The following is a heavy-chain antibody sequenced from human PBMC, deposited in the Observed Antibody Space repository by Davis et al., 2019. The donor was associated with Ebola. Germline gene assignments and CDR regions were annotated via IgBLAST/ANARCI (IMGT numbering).Heavy chain of an antibody. J-gene: IGHJ5*02. CDR2: IYYSGST. D-gene: IGHD2-15*01. CDR3: ARHGQWETSDIVVVVAASGWFDP. Sequence: MPSETLSLTCTVSGGSISSSSYYWGWIRQPPGKGLEWIGSIYYSGSTYYNPSLKSRVTISVDTSKNQFSLKLNSVTAADTAVYYCARHGQWETSDIVVVVAASGWFDPWGQGTLVTVSS. V-gene: IGHV4-39*01. CDR1: GGSISSSSYY.